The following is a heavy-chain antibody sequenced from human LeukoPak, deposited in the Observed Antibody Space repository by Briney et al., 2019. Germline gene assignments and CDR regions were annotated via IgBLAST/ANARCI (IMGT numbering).Heavy chain of an antibody. D-gene: IGHD3-3*01. V-gene: IGHV3-21*04. CDR1: GFTFSSYS. J-gene: IGHJ4*02. Sequence: PGGSLRLSCAASGFTFSSYSMNWVRQAPGKGLEWVSSISSSSSYIYYADSVKGRFTISRDNSKNTLYLQMSSLRADDTAVYYCAKANYDFWSTYYSGYYFDYWGQGTLVTVSS. CDR3: AKANYDFWSTYYSGYYFDY. CDR2: ISSSSSYI.